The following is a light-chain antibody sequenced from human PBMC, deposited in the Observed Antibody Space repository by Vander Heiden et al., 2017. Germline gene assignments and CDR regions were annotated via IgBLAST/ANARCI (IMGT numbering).Light chain of an antibody. CDR2: AAS. V-gene: IGKV1-9*01. CDR1: QGISSY. J-gene: IGKJ1*01. CDR3: QQFNSYRQT. Sequence: DIQLTQSPSFLSASVGDRVTITCRASQGISSYLAWYQQKPGKAPKLLIYAASTLQSGVPSRFSRSGSGTEFTLTISSLQPEGFATYYCQQFNSYRQTFGQGTKVEIK.